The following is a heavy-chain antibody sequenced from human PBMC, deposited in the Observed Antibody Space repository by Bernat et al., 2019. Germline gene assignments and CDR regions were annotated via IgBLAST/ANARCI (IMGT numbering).Heavy chain of an antibody. V-gene: IGHV4-39*01. J-gene: IGHJ4*02. Sequence: QLQLQESGPGLVKPSETLSLTCTVSGGSISSSSYYWGWIRQPPGKGLEWIGSIYYSGSTYYNPSLKSRVTISVDTSKNQFSLKLSSVTDADTAVYYCARRPGYYFDYWGQGTLVTVSS. D-gene: IGHD3-10*01. CDR3: ARRPGYYFDY. CDR1: GGSISSSSYY. CDR2: IYYSGST.